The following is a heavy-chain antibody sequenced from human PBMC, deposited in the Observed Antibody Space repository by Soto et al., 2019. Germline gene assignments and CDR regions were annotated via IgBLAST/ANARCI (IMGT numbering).Heavy chain of an antibody. D-gene: IGHD4-4*01. Sequence: QVQLQESGPGLVKPSQTLSLTCTVSGGSISSGGYYWSWIRQHPGKGLEWIGYIYYSGSTYYNPSLKSRVTISVDTSKNQFSLKLSSVTAADTAVYYFERESTVTTSIDYWGQGTLVTVSS. CDR2: IYYSGST. V-gene: IGHV4-31*03. J-gene: IGHJ4*02. CDR1: GGSISSGGYY. CDR3: ERESTVTTSIDY.